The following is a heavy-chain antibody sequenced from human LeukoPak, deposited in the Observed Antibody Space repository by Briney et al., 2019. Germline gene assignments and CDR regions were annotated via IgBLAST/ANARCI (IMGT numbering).Heavy chain of an antibody. Sequence: GGSLRLSCAASGFTFSSYGMSWVRQAPGKGLEWVSAISGSGGSTYYADSVKGRFTISRDNSKNTLYLQMNSLRAEDTAVYYCAGYCSTTTCYSSPNWFDPWGQGTLVTVSS. D-gene: IGHD2-2*01. J-gene: IGHJ5*02. CDR3: AGYCSTTTCYSSPNWFDP. V-gene: IGHV3-23*01. CDR1: GFTFSSYG. CDR2: ISGSGGST.